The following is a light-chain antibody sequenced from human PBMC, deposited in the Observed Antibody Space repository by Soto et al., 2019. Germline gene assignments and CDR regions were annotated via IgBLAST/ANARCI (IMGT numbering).Light chain of an antibody. V-gene: IGLV2-14*01. J-gene: IGLJ1*01. CDR1: SSDVGGYHY. Sequence: QSALTQPASVSGSPGQSITISCTGTSSDVGGYHYVSWYQQHPGKAPKLIIYEVTNRPSGISNRFSGSKSGNTASLTISGLQAEDEGDYYCTSYTISSTHDVFGIGTKVTVL. CDR3: TSYTISSTHDV. CDR2: EVT.